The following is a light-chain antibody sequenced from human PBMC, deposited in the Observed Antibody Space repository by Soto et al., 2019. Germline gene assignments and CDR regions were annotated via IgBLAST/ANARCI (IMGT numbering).Light chain of an antibody. V-gene: IGLV2-14*01. Sequence: QSALTQPASVSGSPGQSITISCTGTSSDVGGYNYVSWYLQHPGKAPKLMIYDVSNRPSGVSNRFSGSKSGNTASLTISGLQAEDEADYYCSSNTSSSTLIFGTGTKVTVL. CDR3: SSNTSSSTLI. CDR2: DVS. J-gene: IGLJ1*01. CDR1: SSDVGGYNY.